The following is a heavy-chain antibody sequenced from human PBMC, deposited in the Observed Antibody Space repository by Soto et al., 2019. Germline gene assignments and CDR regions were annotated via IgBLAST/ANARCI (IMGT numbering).Heavy chain of an antibody. CDR1: GFTSSNYW. J-gene: IGHJ4*02. Sequence: PGGSLRLSCAASGFTSSNYWMHWVRQAPGKGLVWVSRINSDGSYTSYVDSVKGRFTVSRDNAKNSLFLQMRSLRAEDTAVYFCARDLTTATGAFDYWGQGTLVTVSS. CDR3: ARDLTTATGAFDY. V-gene: IGHV3-74*01. D-gene: IGHD6-13*01. CDR2: INSDGSYT.